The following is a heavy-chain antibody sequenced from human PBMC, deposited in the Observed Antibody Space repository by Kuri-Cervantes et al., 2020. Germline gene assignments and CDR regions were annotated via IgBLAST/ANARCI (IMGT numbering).Heavy chain of an antibody. J-gene: IGHJ4*02. V-gene: IGHV4-59*01. CDR2: IYYSGST. Sequence: SETLSLTCTVSGGFISTYYWSWIRQPPGKGLEWIGYIYYSGSTNYNPSLKSRVTISVDTSKNQFSLKLSSVTAADTAVYYCARDPGYSSGWWGYFDYWGQGTLVTVSS. CDR3: ARDPGYSSGWWGYFDY. D-gene: IGHD6-19*01. CDR1: GGFISTYY.